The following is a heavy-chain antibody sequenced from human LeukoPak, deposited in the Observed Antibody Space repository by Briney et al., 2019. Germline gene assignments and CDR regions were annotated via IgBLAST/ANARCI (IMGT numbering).Heavy chain of an antibody. Sequence: VASVKVSCKASGYTFTSYGISWVRQAPGQGLEWMGWISAYNGNTNYAQKLQGRVTMTTDTSTSTAYMEPRSLRSDDTAVYYCARVHSYYYGSGSYCSDYWGQGTLVTVSS. CDR2: ISAYNGNT. CDR1: GYTFTSYG. J-gene: IGHJ4*02. D-gene: IGHD3-10*01. CDR3: ARVHSYYYGSGSYCSDY. V-gene: IGHV1-18*01.